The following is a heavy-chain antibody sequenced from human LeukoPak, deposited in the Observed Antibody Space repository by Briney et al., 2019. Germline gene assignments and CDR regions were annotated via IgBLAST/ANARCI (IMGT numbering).Heavy chain of an antibody. CDR2: ISWNSGSK. V-gene: IGHV3-9*01. J-gene: IGHJ6*02. D-gene: IGHD1-1*01. Sequence: LRLSCAASGFTFDDYAMHWVRQAPGKGLEWVSGISWNSGSKGYADSVKGRFTISRDNAKNSLYLQMNSLRAEDTALYYCAKDVKLERRGYYYYGMDVWGQGTTVTVSS. CDR3: AKDVKLERRGYYYYGMDV. CDR1: GFTFDDYA.